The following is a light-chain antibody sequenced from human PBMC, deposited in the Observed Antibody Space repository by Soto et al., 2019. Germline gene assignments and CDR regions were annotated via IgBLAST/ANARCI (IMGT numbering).Light chain of an antibody. Sequence: QAVLTQPPSMSAAPGQKVTISCSGSSSNIGNNYVSWYQQLPGTAPKLLIYDYNKRPSGIPDRFSGSKSGTSATLGITGLQTGDEADYYCGAWDSSLSAVVFGGGTKLT. V-gene: IGLV1-51*01. J-gene: IGLJ3*02. CDR2: DYN. CDR1: SSNIGNNY. CDR3: GAWDSSLSAVV.